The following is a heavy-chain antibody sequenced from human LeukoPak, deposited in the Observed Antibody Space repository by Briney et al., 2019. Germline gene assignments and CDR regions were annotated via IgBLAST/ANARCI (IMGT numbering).Heavy chain of an antibody. D-gene: IGHD3-22*01. Sequence: GGSLRLSCAASGFTVSNSYMNWVRQAPGKGLEWVSVIYSGGSTYYADSVKGRFTISRDNSKNTLYMRMSSLRAEDTAVYYCAKRRYDSSGHFDSWGQGTLVTVSS. J-gene: IGHJ4*02. CDR2: IYSGGST. V-gene: IGHV3-53*01. CDR3: AKRRYDSSGHFDS. CDR1: GFTVSNSY.